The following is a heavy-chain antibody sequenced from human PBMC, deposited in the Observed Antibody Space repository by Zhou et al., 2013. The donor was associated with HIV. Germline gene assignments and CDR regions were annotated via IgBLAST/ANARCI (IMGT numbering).Heavy chain of an antibody. V-gene: IGHV4-39*01. Sequence: QVQLQESGPGLVKPSETLSLTCTVSGGSLSSSRYYWGWIRQPPGKGLEWIGSMYYSGSTYYNPSLKSRVTISVDTSKNQFSLKLSSVTAADTAVYYCARNDFWSGYYDGDYWGQGTLVTVSS. CDR2: MYYSGST. D-gene: IGHD3-3*01. CDR1: GGSLSSSRYY. CDR3: ARNDFWSGYYDGDY. J-gene: IGHJ4*02.